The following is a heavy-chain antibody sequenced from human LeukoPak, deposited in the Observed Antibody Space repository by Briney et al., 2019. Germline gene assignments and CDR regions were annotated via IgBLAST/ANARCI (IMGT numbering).Heavy chain of an antibody. CDR2: IYYSGST. V-gene: IGHV4-61*08. J-gene: IGHJ6*02. Sequence: SQTLSLTCTVSDDSISNGGYYWSWVRRRPGKGLEWIGYIYYSGSTNYNPSLKSRVTISVDTSKNQFSLKLSSVTAADTAVYYCARHFNVPGGYYYGMDVWGQGTTVTVSS. CDR3: ARHFNVPGGYYYGMDV. CDR1: DDSISNGGYY. D-gene: IGHD2-2*01.